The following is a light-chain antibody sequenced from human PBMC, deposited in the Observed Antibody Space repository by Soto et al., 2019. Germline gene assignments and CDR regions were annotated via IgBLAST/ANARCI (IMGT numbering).Light chain of an antibody. CDR3: QQYYSTPLT. J-gene: IGKJ4*01. CDR1: QSALYSSNNKNY. V-gene: IGKV4-1*01. CDR2: WAS. Sequence: DIVMTQSPDSLAVSPGERATINCKSSQSALYSSNNKNYLAWYQQKPGQPPKLLIYWASTRDSGIPDRFSGSGSGTDFTLTISSLQAEDVAVYYCQQYYSTPLTFGGGTKVEIK.